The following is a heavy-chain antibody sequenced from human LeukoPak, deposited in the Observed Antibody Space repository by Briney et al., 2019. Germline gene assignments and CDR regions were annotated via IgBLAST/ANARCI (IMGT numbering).Heavy chain of an antibody. V-gene: IGHV3-21*01. Sequence: PGGSLRLSCATSGFTFSSYSMNWVRQAPGKGLEWVSSISSSSSYIYYADSVKGRFTISRDNAKNSLYLQMNSLRAEDTAVYYCARAVDYYDAFDIWGQGTMVTVSS. CDR1: GFTFSSYS. CDR3: ARAVDYYDAFDI. D-gene: IGHD3-10*01. J-gene: IGHJ3*02. CDR2: ISSSSSYI.